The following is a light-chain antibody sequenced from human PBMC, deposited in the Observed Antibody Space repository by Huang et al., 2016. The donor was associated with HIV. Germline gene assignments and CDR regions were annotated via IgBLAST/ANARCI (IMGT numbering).Light chain of an antibody. CDR3: MQGTHWPPYT. CDR2: KVS. Sequence: DVVMTQSPLFLPVTLGQPAPISCRSSQSLVHSDGNTYLTWFQHRPGQSPRRLIYKVSNRDSGVPDRFSGSGSGTDFTLKISRVEAEDLGVYYCMQGTHWPPYTFGQGTKLEIK. J-gene: IGKJ2*01. V-gene: IGKV2-30*02. CDR1: QSLVHSDGNTY.